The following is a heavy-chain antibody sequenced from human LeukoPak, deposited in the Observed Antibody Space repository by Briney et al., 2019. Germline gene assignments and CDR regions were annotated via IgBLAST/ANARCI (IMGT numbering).Heavy chain of an antibody. CDR3: AREFYGSGSYPTLDY. V-gene: IGHV3-33*01. J-gene: IGHJ4*02. CDR1: GFTFSSYG. CDR2: IWYDGSNK. Sequence: TGRSLRLSCAASGFTFSSYGMHWVRQAPGKGLEWVAVIWYDGSNKYYADSVKGRFTISRDNSKNTLYLQMNSLRAEDTAVYYCAREFYGSGSYPTLDYWGQGTLVTVSS. D-gene: IGHD3-10*01.